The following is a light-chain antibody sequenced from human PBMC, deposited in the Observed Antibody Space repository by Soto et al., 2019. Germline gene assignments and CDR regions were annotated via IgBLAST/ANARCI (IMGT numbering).Light chain of an antibody. CDR3: QQYYSTPRA. CDR2: WAS. J-gene: IGKJ1*01. Sequence: DRVMTQSPDSLSVSLGERATINCKSSQSVLYSSNHQNYLAWYQQKPGQPPQLLIYWASTRESGVPDRFSGSGSGTDFTLTISSLQAEDVAVYYCQQYYSTPRAFGQGTKVDIK. CDR1: QSVLYSSNHQNY. V-gene: IGKV4-1*01.